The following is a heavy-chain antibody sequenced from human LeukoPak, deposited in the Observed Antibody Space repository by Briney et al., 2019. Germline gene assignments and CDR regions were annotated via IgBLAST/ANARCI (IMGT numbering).Heavy chain of an antibody. J-gene: IGHJ4*02. CDR2: ISSNGGST. V-gene: IGHV3-64*04. CDR3: AKRQYDNGGYFDY. Sequence: GGSLRLSCSASGFTFSSYAMHWVRQAPGKGLEYVSAISSNGGSTYYADSVKGRFTISRDNSENTLYLQMNNLRAEDTAVYYCAKRQYDNGGYFDYWGQGTLVTVSS. CDR1: GFTFSSYA. D-gene: IGHD3-22*01.